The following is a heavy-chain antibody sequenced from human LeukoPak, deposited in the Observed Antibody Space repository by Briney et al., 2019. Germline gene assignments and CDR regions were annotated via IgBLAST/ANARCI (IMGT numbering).Heavy chain of an antibody. D-gene: IGHD6-19*01. CDR3: ARDKGSGGGWSDGFDI. CDR1: GFTFSSYW. J-gene: IGHJ3*02. Sequence: GGSLRLSCAASGFTFSSYWMYWVRQSPGKGLVWVSRINSDGSSTNYADSLKGRFTISRDNAKNTLYLQMNSLRAEDTAVYYCARDKGSGGGWSDGFDIWGQGTMVTVSS. CDR2: INSDGSST. V-gene: IGHV3-74*01.